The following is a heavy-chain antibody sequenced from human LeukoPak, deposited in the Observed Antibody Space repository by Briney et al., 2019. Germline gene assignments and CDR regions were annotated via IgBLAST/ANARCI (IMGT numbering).Heavy chain of an antibody. CDR3: ARVAGTLFDY. J-gene: IGHJ4*02. CDR2: IKTVNGDT. D-gene: IGHD6-19*01. V-gene: IGHV1-3*03. CDR1: GSIFTNYA. Sequence: GASVKVSCKASGSIFTNYAIHWLCQAPGQGLEWMGWIKTVNGDTKYSQEFQGRLTITSDTSASTAYLELSSLRFEDMAVYYCARVAGTLFDYWGQGTLVTVSS.